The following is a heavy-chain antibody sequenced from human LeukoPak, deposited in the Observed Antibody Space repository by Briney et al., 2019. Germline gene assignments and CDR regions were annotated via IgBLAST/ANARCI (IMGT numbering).Heavy chain of an antibody. V-gene: IGHV4-59*01. CDR1: GGSTSSSY. CDR3: ARGPGRVGGDN. J-gene: IGHJ4*02. D-gene: IGHD3-16*01. CDR2: LYYTEST. Sequence: SETLSLTCTVSGGSTSSSYWSWMRQPPGKGLEWIGYLYYTESTNYNPSLKRRVTISVDRSKNQFSLKRSSVTAAETAIYYCARGPGRVGGDNWGQGTLVTVSS.